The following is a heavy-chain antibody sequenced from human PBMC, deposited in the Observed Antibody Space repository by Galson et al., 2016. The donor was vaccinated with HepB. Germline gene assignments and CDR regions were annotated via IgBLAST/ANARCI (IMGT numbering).Heavy chain of an antibody. Sequence: SLRLSCAASGFSFSLYRMNWVRQGPGKGLEWVASITLSSKNTYYADSVKGRFTISRDNAKTSLYLEMDSLRAEDTALYYCTRDQLPGGIFGMDVWGQGTTVTVS. CDR2: ITLSSKNT. V-gene: IGHV3-21*01. CDR1: GFSFSLYR. J-gene: IGHJ6*02. D-gene: IGHD1-26*01. CDR3: TRDQLPGGIFGMDV.